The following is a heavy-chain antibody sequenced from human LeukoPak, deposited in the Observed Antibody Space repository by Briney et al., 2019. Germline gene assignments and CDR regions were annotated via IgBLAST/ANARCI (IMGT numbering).Heavy chain of an antibody. CDR2: ISSSSSYI. D-gene: IGHD2-2*01. V-gene: IGHV3-21*01. J-gene: IGHJ6*03. CDR1: GFTFSSYS. CDR3: ARGPRSSPKPIVVVSAAKYYYMDV. Sequence: GGSLRLSCAASGFTFSSYSMNWVRQAPGKGLEWVSSISSSSSYIYYADSVKGRFTISRDNAKNSLYLQMNSLRAEDTAVYYCARGPRSSPKPIVVVSAAKYYYMDVWGKGTTVTVSS.